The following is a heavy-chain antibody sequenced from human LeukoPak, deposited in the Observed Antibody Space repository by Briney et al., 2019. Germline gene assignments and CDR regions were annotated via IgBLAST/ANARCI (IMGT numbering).Heavy chain of an antibody. CDR1: GGTFSSYA. D-gene: IGHD3-9*01. J-gene: IGHJ4*02. V-gene: IGHV1-69*13. Sequence: GASVKVSCKASGGTFSSYAISWVRQAPGQGLEWMGGIIPVFGTANYAQKFQGRVTITADESTSTAYMELSSLRSEDTAVYYCAISLVLRYIDWLTGTWGQGTLVTVSS. CDR3: AISLVLRYIDWLTGT. CDR2: IIPVFGTA.